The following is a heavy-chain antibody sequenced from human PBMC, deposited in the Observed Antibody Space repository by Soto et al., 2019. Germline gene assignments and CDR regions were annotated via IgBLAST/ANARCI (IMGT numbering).Heavy chain of an antibody. CDR1: SGTISSYY. CDR2: IYYSGST. D-gene: IGHD5-12*01. J-gene: IGHJ4*02. V-gene: IGHV4-59*01. CDR3: ARVEYSGHLDY. Sequence: SETLSLTYTVYSGTISSYYWSWIRQPPGKGLEWIGYIYYSGSTDYNRSLQSRVTISVDTSKNQFSLKLSSVTAADTAVYYCARVEYSGHLDYWGQGTLVTVSS.